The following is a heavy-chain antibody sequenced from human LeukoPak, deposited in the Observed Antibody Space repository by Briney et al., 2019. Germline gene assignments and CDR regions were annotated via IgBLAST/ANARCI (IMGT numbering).Heavy chain of an antibody. CDR2: IYTSGST. CDR3: ARADFWSGYRFDY. J-gene: IGHJ4*02. D-gene: IGHD3-3*01. V-gene: IGHV4-4*07. CDR1: GGSISSYY. Sequence: SETLSLTCTVSGGSISSYYWSWIRQPAGKGLEWIGRIYTSGSTDYNPSLKSRVTMSVDESKNHLSLKLSSVTAADTAVYYCARADFWSGYRFDYWGQGTLVTVSS.